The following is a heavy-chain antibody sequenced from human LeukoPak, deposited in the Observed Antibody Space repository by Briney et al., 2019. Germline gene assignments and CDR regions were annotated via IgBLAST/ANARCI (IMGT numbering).Heavy chain of an antibody. CDR3: AREVGVVGATCDY. D-gene: IGHD1-26*01. Sequence: GGSLRLSCAVSGFTFSSYSMNWVRQAPGKGLEWVSSISSSSSYIYYADSVKGRFTISRDNAENSLFLQVNSLRAEDTAVYYCAREVGVVGATCDYWGQGTLVTVSS. V-gene: IGHV3-21*01. J-gene: IGHJ4*02. CDR1: GFTFSSYS. CDR2: ISSSSSYI.